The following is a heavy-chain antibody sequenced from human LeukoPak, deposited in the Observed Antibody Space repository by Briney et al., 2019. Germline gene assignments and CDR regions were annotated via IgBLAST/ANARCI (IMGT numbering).Heavy chain of an antibody. J-gene: IGHJ4*02. D-gene: IGHD6-13*01. Sequence: SETLSLTCTVSGGSISSYYWSWIRQPPGKGLEWIGYIYYSGSTNYNPSLKSRVTISVDTSKSQFSLKLSSVTAADTAVYYCASSYSSSWYPYYFDYWGQGTLVTVSS. CDR3: ASSYSSSWYPYYFDY. V-gene: IGHV4-59*01. CDR1: GGSISSYY. CDR2: IYYSGST.